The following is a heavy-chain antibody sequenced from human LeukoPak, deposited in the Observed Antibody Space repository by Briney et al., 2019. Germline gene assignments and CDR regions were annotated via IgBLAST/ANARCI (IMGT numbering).Heavy chain of an antibody. CDR1: GYTFTDYY. D-gene: IGHD3-16*01. Sequence: ASVKVSCKASGYTFTDYYLHWVRQAPGQGLEWVGWIHPNSGATHYAQKFQGRVTMTRDTSISTAYMELSRLRSDDTAVYYCATQRGSYLWGTDFDYWGQGTLVTVSS. CDR2: IHPNSGAT. V-gene: IGHV1-2*02. J-gene: IGHJ4*02. CDR3: ATQRGSYLWGTDFDY.